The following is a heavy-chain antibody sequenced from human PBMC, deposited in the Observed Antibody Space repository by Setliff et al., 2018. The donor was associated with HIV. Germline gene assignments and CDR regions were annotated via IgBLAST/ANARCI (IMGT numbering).Heavy chain of an antibody. D-gene: IGHD4-17*01. CDR1: GTSLTSHY. J-gene: IGHJ4*02. CDR3: AKGAGFYGDYTFDH. Sequence: SETLSLTCTVSGTSLTSHYWSWIRQSPGRELEWIGYIYSTVSTNYNPSLQSRVTISTFASRNQFSLKVTSVPAAAPAGYYCAKGAGFYGDYTFDHWGQGRQVTVSS. V-gene: IGHV4-59*11. CDR2: IYSTVST.